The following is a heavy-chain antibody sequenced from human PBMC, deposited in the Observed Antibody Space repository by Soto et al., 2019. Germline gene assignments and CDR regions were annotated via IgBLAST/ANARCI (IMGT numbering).Heavy chain of an antibody. CDR2: ISADNGST. CDR1: GYIFTNYG. V-gene: IGHV1-18*04. CDR3: ARDLRYYGWTIYYDNAMDV. J-gene: IGHJ6*02. D-gene: IGHD3-9*01. Sequence: DSGKVSCKASGYIFTNYGISWVRQAPGEGLEYVGWISADNGSTNYAQKFQGRVIMTTHTSTTTAYMELRSLRSDDTAVYFCARDLRYYGWTIYYDNAMDVWG.